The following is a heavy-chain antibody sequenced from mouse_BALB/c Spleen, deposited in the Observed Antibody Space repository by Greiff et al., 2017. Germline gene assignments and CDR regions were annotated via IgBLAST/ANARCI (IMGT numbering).Heavy chain of an antibody. J-gene: IGHJ3*01. D-gene: IGHD3-3*01. CDR2: ISDGGSYT. V-gene: IGHV5-4*02. CDR3: ARDRMWGRGAWFAY. Sequence: EVQGVESGGGLVKPGGSLKLSCAASGFTFSDYYMYWVRQTPEKRLEWVATISDGGSYTYYPDSVKGRFTISRDNAKNNLYLQMSSLKSEDTAMYYCARDRMWGRGAWFAYWGQGTLVTVSA. CDR1: GFTFSDYY.